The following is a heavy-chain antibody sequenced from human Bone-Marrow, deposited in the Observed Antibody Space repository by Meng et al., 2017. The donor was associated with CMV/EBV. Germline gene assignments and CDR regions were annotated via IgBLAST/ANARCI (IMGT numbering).Heavy chain of an antibody. CDR2: IYPGDSDT. CDR1: EYRFSNYW. V-gene: IGHV5-51*01. D-gene: IGHD2-15*01. J-gene: IGHJ3*02. CDR3: ARHLSSSSLVEAFDI. Sequence: KVSCKGSEYRFSNYWIAWVRQMPGRGLECMGIIYPGDSDTRYSPSFQGQVTISADKSINTAYLQWSSLKASDTAMYFCARHLSSSSLVEAFDIWGQATLVTVSS.